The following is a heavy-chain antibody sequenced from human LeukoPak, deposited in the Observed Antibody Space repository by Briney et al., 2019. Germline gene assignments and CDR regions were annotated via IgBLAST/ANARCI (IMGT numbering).Heavy chain of an antibody. CDR3: ARDLSGHWTYDY. CDR1: GFTFRNYY. J-gene: IGHJ4*01. Sequence: GRSLRLSCAASGFTFRNYYMHWVRQAPGKGLEWVAVISLDGNNEYYADSVKGRFSLSRDNSMNTLYLQLNSLRTEDTSMYYCARDLSGHWTYDYWGQGTLVTVSS. CDR2: ISLDGNNE. D-gene: IGHD1-1*01. V-gene: IGHV3-30-3*01.